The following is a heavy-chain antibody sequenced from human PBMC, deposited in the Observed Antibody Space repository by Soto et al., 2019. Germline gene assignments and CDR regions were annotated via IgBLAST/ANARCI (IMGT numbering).Heavy chain of an antibody. J-gene: IGHJ6*02. CDR1: GGTFSSYA. CDR3: ARGTLTGSYLYYYYGMDV. V-gene: IGHV1-69*12. D-gene: IGHD3-9*01. CDR2: IIPIFGTA. Sequence: QVQLVQSGAEVKKPGSSVKVSCKASGGTFSSYASSWVRQAPGHGLEWRGGIIPIFGTANYAQKLQGRGTLNADESTSTAYMGLSSVRSEDTAVYYYARGTLTGSYLYYYYGMDVWGQWTTVTVSS.